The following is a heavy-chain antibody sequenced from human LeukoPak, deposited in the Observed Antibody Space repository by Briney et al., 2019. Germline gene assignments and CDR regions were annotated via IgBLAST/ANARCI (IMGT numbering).Heavy chain of an antibody. CDR3: ARDSLPPIAPGWPTGHIDY. V-gene: IGHV3-30*07. CDR1: VFTFSSFP. Sequence: PGGSLRLSCSASVFTFSSFPIHSVPQAPGKGLECEAVISYDGRSKYYVDSVKGRFTLARDNAKNSLYLQMNSLRDEDTAVYYCARDSLPPIAPGWPTGHIDYWGQGTLVTVSS. CDR2: ISYDGRSK. D-gene: IGHD6-19*01. J-gene: IGHJ4*02.